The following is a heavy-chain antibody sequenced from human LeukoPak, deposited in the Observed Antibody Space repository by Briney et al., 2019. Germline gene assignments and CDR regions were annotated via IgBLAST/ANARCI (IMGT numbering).Heavy chain of an antibody. CDR2: ISHSGTT. V-gene: IGHV4-4*02. CDR1: GDSISSSNW. D-gene: IGHD2-15*01. CDR3: ARESEGIVVRAFDI. J-gene: IGHJ3*02. Sequence: ASETLSLTCAVSGDSISSSNWWNWVRQPPGKGLEWIGEISHSGTTIYNPSLKSRVTIAVDRSKNQFLLILSSVTAADTAVYYCARESEGIVVRAFDIWGQGTMVTVSS.